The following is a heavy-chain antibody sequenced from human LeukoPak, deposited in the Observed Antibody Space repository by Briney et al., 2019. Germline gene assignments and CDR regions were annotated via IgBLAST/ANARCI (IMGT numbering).Heavy chain of an antibody. J-gene: IGHJ3*02. CDR2: ISYDGSDK. Sequence: PGGSLRLSCAASGFTFSSYAMHWVRQAPGKGLEWVAVISYDGSDKYYADSVKGRFTISRENSKNTLYLQMNSLRAEDTAVYYCARDVTVTTLLDAFDIWGQGTMVTVSS. CDR1: GFTFSSYA. D-gene: IGHD4-17*01. CDR3: ARDVTVTTLLDAFDI. V-gene: IGHV3-30-3*01.